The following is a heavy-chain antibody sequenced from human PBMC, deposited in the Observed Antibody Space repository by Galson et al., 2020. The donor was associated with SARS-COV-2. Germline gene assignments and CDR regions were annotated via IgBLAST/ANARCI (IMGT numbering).Heavy chain of an antibody. CDR1: AFTISNYN. D-gene: IGHD1-26*01. J-gene: IGHJ4*02. Sequence: GGSLSLTCAASAFTISNYNMHCLRQAPRKRPERVAVIATDGRNSFYADSLKGRFTTSRDNSKSTLYLQIKSLRAEDTAVYYCARGGEWEKPYYFYYWGQGTLVNVSP. CDR2: IATDGRNS. V-gene: IGHV3-30*04. CDR3: ARGGEWEKPYYFYY.